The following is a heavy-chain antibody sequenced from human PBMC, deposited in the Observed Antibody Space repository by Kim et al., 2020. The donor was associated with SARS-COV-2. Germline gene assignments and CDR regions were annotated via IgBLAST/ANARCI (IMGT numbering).Heavy chain of an antibody. D-gene: IGHD2-2*01. CDR1: GFTFSSYA. V-gene: IGHV3-23*01. J-gene: IGHJ5*02. CDR3: AKDRRGVVPADELDWFDP. CDR2: ISGSGGST. Sequence: GGSLRLSCAASGFTFSSYAMSWVRQAPGKGLEWVSAISGSGGSTYYADSVKDRFTISRDNSKNTLYLQMNSLRAEDTAVYYCAKDRRGVVPADELDWFDPWGQGTLVTVSS.